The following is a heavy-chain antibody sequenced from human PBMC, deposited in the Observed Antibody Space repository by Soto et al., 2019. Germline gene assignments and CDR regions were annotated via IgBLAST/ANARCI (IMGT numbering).Heavy chain of an antibody. J-gene: IGHJ4*02. V-gene: IGHV3-30-3*01. CDR1: EFSFSSYA. D-gene: IGHD3-9*01. CDR2: ISFDGNII. CDR3: ARTFDTITYYFDY. Sequence: VHLVESGGGVGQPGGSLRLSCAASEFSFSSYAMHWIRQAPGKGLEWVAVISFDGNIIHYADSVKGRFIISRDNSKNTLYLQMPSLSGEDTAVYYCARTFDTITYYFDYWGQGILVSVSS.